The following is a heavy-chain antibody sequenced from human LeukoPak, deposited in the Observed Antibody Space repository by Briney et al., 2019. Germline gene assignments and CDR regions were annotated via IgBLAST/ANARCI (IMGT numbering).Heavy chain of an antibody. D-gene: IGHD6-19*01. CDR3: ARDMGYSSGWYGIDY. CDR1: GGSFSGYY. CDR2: INHSGST. V-gene: IGHV4-34*01. J-gene: IGHJ4*02. Sequence: SETLSLTCAVYGGSFSGYYWSWIRQPPGKGLEWIGEINHSGSTNYNPSLKSRVTISVDTSKNQFSLKLSSVTAADTAVYYCARDMGYSSGWYGIDYWGQGTLVTVSS.